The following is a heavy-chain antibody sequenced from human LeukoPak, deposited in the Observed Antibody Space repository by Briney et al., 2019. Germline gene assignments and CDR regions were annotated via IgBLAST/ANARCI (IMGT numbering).Heavy chain of an antibody. J-gene: IGHJ4*02. D-gene: IGHD5-12*01. CDR2: IKEDGSEK. Sequence: PGGSLRLSCVASGFTFRRYWMTWVRQAPGKKPEWVANIKEDGSEKYYDDSVRGRFTISRDNAKNTLYLDMNSLRAEDTAVYYCAREGLEATMTPADYWGQGTLVTVSS. CDR3: AREGLEATMTPADY. CDR1: GFTFRRYW. V-gene: IGHV3-7*01.